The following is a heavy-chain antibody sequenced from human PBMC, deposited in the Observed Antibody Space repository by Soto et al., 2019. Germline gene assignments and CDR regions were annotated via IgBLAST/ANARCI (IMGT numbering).Heavy chain of an antibody. CDR2: IYWDDDK. CDR1: GFSLSTSGVG. CDR3: AHALISLVVAATSFDY. Sequence: SGPTLVKPTQTLTLTCTFSGFSLSTSGVGVGWIRQPPGKALEWLALIYWDDDKRYSPSLKSRLTITKDTSKNQVVLTMTNMDPVDTATYYCAHALISLVVAATSFDYWGQGTLVTVSS. V-gene: IGHV2-5*02. D-gene: IGHD2-15*01. J-gene: IGHJ4*02.